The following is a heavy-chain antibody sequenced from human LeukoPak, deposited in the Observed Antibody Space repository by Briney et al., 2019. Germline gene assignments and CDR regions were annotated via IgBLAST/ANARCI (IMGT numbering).Heavy chain of an antibody. CDR3: ARGPRWIVVVTKGTFDY. D-gene: IGHD2-21*02. Sequence: PSETLSLTCTVSGGSINNYYWSWIRQTPGKGLEWIGYFYYSGSTNYNPSLKSRVTISVDTSKNQFSLKLSTVTAADTAVYYCARGPRWIVVVTKGTFDYWGQGTLVTVSS. CDR1: GGSINNYY. CDR2: FYYSGST. V-gene: IGHV4-59*12. J-gene: IGHJ4*02.